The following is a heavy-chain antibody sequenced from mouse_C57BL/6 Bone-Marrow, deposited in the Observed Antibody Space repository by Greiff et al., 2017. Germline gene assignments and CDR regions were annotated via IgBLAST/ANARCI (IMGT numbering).Heavy chain of an antibody. J-gene: IGHJ4*01. CDR1: GYTFTSYW. CDR2: IYPGSGST. D-gene: IGHD2-2*01. CDR3: ARLGDLLWLRRVPYYAMDY. V-gene: IGHV1-55*01. Sequence: QVQLQQPGAELVKPGASVKMSCKASGYTFTSYWITWVKQRPGQGLEWIGDIYPGSGSTNYNEKFKSKATLTVDTSSSTAYMQLSSLTSEDSAVXYCARLGDLLWLRRVPYYAMDYWGQGTSVTVSS.